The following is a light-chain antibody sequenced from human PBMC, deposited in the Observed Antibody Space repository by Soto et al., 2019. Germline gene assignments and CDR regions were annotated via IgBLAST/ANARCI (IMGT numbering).Light chain of an antibody. J-gene: IGKJ5*01. CDR2: GTS. CDR1: QSVSSTY. V-gene: IGKV3-20*01. Sequence: PWERASLSCTASQSVSSTYLGWYQQQPGQPPRLLMSGTSNRATGTPYRFSVSGSGTDYSLSISRLEPEDFAVYYCEQYGSPPVTFAEGTRLEIK. CDR3: EQYGSPPVT.